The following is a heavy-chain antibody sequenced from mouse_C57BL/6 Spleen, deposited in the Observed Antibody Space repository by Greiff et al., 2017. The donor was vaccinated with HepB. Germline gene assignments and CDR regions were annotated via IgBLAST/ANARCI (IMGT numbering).Heavy chain of an antibody. CDR3: ARRNDGYYLFAY. J-gene: IGHJ3*01. CDR1: GYTFTSYG. Sequence: QVQLQQSGAELARPGASVKLSCKASGYTFTSYGISWVKQRTGQGLEWIGEIYPRSGNTYYNEKFKGKATLTADKSSSTAYMELRSLTSEDSAVYFCARRNDGYYLFAYWGQGTLVTVSA. CDR2: IYPRSGNT. V-gene: IGHV1-81*01. D-gene: IGHD2-3*01.